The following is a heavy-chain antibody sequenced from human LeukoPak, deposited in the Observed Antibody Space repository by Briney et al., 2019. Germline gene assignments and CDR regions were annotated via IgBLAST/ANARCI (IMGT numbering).Heavy chain of an antibody. J-gene: IGHJ5*02. V-gene: IGHV3-21*01. CDR3: AKEGGYRYFYWFDP. Sequence: GGSLRLSCAASGFTFSSYSMNWVRQAPGKGLEWVSSISSSSSYIYYADSVKGRFTISRDNAKNSLYLQTNSLRAEDTAVYYCAKEGGYRYFYWFDPWGQGTLVTVSS. CDR2: ISSSSSYI. CDR1: GFTFSSYS. D-gene: IGHD3-22*01.